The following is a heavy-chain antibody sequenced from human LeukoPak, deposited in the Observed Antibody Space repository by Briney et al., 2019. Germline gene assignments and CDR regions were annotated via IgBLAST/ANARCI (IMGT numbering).Heavy chain of an antibody. J-gene: IGHJ4*02. Sequence: PGGSLRLSCAASGFTFSSYSMSWVRQAPGKGLEWVSSISSSSSYIYYADSVKGRFTISRDNAKNSLYLQMNSLRAEDTAAYYCARDGRQDSSGYYYIYWGQGTLVTVSS. CDR3: ARDGRQDSSGYYYIY. V-gene: IGHV3-21*01. D-gene: IGHD3-22*01. CDR2: ISSSSSYI. CDR1: GFTFSSYS.